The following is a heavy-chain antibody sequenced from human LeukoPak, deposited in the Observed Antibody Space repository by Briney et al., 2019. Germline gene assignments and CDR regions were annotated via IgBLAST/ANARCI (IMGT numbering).Heavy chain of an antibody. CDR2: IYYSGIS. J-gene: IGHJ5*02. D-gene: IGHD3-10*01. CDR1: GGSISNHY. Sequence: SETLSLTCTVSGGSISNHYWTWIRQSPGKGLEWIGYIYYSGISDYNPSLRSRVTMSVDTSKNQFSLKLNSLTAADTAVYYCARDMLGYYYGSGNYGSFDTWGQGTLVTVSS. CDR3: ARDMLGYYYGSGNYGSFDT. V-gene: IGHV4-59*11.